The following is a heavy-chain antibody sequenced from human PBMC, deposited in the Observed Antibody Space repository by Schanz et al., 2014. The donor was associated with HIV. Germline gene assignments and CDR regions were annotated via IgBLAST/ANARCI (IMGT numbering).Heavy chain of an antibody. CDR1: GFTFSSYS. Sequence: VQLVESGGGVVQPGRSLRLSCAASGFTFSSYSLNWVRQAPGKGLEWVSSISGNSRYIYYADSVKGRFTISRDNAKNSLYLQMNRLRAEDTALYYCARVWADYGMDVWGQGTTVTVSS. V-gene: IGHV3-21*04. CDR3: ARVWADYGMDV. D-gene: IGHD3-16*01. J-gene: IGHJ6*02. CDR2: ISGNSRYI.